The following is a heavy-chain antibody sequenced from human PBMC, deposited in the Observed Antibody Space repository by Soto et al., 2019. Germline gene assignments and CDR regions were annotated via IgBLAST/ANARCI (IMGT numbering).Heavy chain of an antibody. CDR3: ARGSAGATATLDDYYSYMVV. J-gene: IGHJ6*03. CDR2: INPNSGVT. D-gene: IGHD5-12*01. Sequence: QVQLVQSGAEVKEPGASVTVSCRASGDRFTDYYMHWVRQAPGQGLEWMGWINPNSGVTKYAQKFQGWVTMTRDTSIRTVYMQLSRLGFDDTAIYYCARGSAGATATLDDYYSYMVVWGRGTTVTVSS. CDR1: GDRFTDYY. V-gene: IGHV1-2*04.